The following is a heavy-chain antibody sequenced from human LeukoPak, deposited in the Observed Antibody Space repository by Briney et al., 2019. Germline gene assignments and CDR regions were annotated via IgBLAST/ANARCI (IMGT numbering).Heavy chain of an antibody. CDR1: GFTFSGYG. CDR3: AKDQLHCSGGSCPLGWFDP. J-gene: IGHJ5*02. V-gene: IGHV3-30*18. D-gene: IGHD2-15*01. CDR2: ISYDGSNK. Sequence: SGRSLRLSCAASGFTFSGYGMHWVRQAPGKGLEWVAVISYDGSNKYYADSVKGRFTISRDNSKNTLYLQMNSLRAEDTAVYYCAKDQLHCSGGSCPLGWFDPWGQGTLVTVSS.